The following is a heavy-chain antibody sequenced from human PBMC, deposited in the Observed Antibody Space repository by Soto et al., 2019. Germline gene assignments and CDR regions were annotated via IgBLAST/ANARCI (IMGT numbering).Heavy chain of an antibody. CDR2: MSPNSGNT. V-gene: IGHV1-8*01. CDR3: ARGLEASRYLRYYYYMDV. D-gene: IGHD1-1*01. J-gene: IGHJ6*03. CDR1: GYTFTSYD. Sequence: GASVKVSCKASGYTFTSYDINWVRQAPGQGLEWMGRMSPNSGNTDYAQSFQGRVFMTRDTSINTAYLELSSLTSDNTAVYYCARGLEASRYLRYYYYMDVWGKGTTVTVSS.